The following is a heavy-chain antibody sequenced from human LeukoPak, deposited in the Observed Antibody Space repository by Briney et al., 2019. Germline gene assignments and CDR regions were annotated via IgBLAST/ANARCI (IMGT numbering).Heavy chain of an antibody. CDR1: GFTFSDYY. D-gene: IGHD3-3*01. J-gene: IGHJ4*02. V-gene: IGHV3-11*01. CDR2: ISSSGSTI. CDR3: ARDGWYYDFWSGKVCDY. Sequence: GGSPRLSCAASGFTFSDYYMSWIRQAPGKGLEWVSYISSSGSTIYYADSVKGRFTISRDNAKNSLYLQMNSLRAEDTAVYYCARDGWYYDFWSGKVCDYWGQGTLVTVSS.